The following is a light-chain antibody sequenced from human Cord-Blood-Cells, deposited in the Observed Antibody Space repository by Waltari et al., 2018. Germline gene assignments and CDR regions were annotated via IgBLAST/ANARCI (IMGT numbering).Light chain of an antibody. CDR1: QSISSY. V-gene: IGKV1-39*01. Sequence: DIQMTQSPSSLSASVGDRVTITCLASQSISSYLNWYQQKPGKAPKLLIYAASSLQSGVPSRFRGSGSGTDFTLTISSLQPEDFATYYCQQSYSTLLTFGGGTKVEIK. CDR3: QQSYSTLLT. J-gene: IGKJ4*01. CDR2: AAS.